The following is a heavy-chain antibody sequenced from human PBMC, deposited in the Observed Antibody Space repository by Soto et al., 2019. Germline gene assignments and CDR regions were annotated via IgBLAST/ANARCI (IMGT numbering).Heavy chain of an antibody. Sequence: GGSLRLSCAASGFTFSRYWMHWVRQAPGKGLVWVSRINGDGSSTSYADSVKGRFTISRDNAKNTLYLQMNSLRAEDTAVYYCTRDYAYAFDIWGQGTMVTVSS. CDR2: INGDGSST. J-gene: IGHJ3*02. CDR1: GFTFSRYW. D-gene: IGHD4-17*01. V-gene: IGHV3-74*01. CDR3: TRDYAYAFDI.